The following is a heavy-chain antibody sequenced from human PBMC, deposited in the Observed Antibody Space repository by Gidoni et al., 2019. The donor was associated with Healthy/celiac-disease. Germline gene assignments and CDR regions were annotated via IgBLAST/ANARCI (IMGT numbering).Heavy chain of an antibody. CDR1: GGSISSGSYY. V-gene: IGHV4-61*02. CDR3: ARSVIAEWLFPPPYDAFDI. J-gene: IGHJ3*02. CDR2: IYTSGST. D-gene: IGHD3-3*01. Sequence: QVQLQESGPGLVKPSQTLSLTCTVSGGSISSGSYYWSWIRQPAGKGLEWIGRIYTSGSTNYNPSLKSRVTISVDTSKNQFSLKLSSVTAADTAVYYCARSVIAEWLFPPPYDAFDIWGQGTMVTVSS.